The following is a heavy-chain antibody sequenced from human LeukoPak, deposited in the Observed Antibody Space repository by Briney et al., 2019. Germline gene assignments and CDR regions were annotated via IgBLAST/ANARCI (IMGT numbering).Heavy chain of an antibody. CDR2: IIPIFGTA. J-gene: IGHJ4*01. V-gene: IGHV1-69*05. Sequence: ASVKVSCKASGGTFSSYAISWVRQAPGQGLEWMGGIIPIFGTANYAQKFQGRVTITTDESTSTAYMELSSLRSEDTAVYYCASSSTTTTRYAHFDYWGQGTLVTVSS. D-gene: IGHD4-17*01. CDR3: ASSSTTTTRYAHFDY. CDR1: GGTFSSYA.